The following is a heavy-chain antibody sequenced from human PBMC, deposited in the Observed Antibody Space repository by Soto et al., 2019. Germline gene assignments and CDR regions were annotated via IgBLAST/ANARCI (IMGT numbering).Heavy chain of an antibody. V-gene: IGHV3-23*01. D-gene: IGHD2-8*01. CDR3: AKDRSGWCCFDI. Sequence: EVQVLESGGGLVQPGGSLRLSCSASGLTFNDINWVSPAPGKGREWISRITGGGHTDYVDSVKGRFTISRDNSKNTVYLQMNSLRADDTAVYYCAKDRSGWCCFDILGEGTVVNVSS. CDR2: ITGGGHT. CDR1: GLTFND. J-gene: IGHJ3*02.